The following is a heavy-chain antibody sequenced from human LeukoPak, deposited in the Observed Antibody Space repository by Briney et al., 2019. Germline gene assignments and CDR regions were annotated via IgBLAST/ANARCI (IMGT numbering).Heavy chain of an antibody. Sequence: GGSLRLSCAASGFGFSSYSMNWVRQAPGKGLEWVSSISSSSSYIYYADSVKGRFTISRDNAKNSLYLQMNSLRAEDTAVYYCARASVAAAGTRVFDYWGQGTLVTVSS. CDR3: ARASVAAAGTRVFDY. J-gene: IGHJ4*02. CDR1: GFGFSSYS. D-gene: IGHD6-13*01. CDR2: ISSSSSYI. V-gene: IGHV3-21*01.